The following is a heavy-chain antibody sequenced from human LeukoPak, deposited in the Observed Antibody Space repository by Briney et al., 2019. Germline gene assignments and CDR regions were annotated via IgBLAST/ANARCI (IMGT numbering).Heavy chain of an antibody. D-gene: IGHD1-26*01. CDR2: IYHSGST. CDR3: ASWDSGSYPRLDY. V-gene: IGHV4-38-2*02. Sequence: SETLSLTCTVSGYSISSGYYWDWIRQPPGKGLEWIGIIYHSGSTYYNPSLKSRVTISVDTSKNQFSLKLSSVTAADTAVYYCASWDSGSYPRLDYWGQGTLVTVSS. CDR1: GYSISSGYY. J-gene: IGHJ4*02.